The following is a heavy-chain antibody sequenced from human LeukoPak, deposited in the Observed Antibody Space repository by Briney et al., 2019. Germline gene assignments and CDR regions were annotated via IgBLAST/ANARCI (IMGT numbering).Heavy chain of an antibody. CDR3: ARDDYGVYYYYYGMDV. CDR1: GFTFSDYS. J-gene: IGHJ6*02. V-gene: IGHV3-21*01. CDR2: ISSSSSYI. D-gene: IGHD4-17*01. Sequence: GGSLRLSCAASGFTFSDYSMSWVRQAPGKGLEWVSSISSSSSYIYYADSVKGRFTISRDNAKNSLYLQMNSLRAEDTAVYYCARDDYGVYYYYYGMDVWGQGTTVTVSS.